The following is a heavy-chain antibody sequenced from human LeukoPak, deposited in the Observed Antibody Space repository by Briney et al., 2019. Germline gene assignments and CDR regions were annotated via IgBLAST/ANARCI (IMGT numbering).Heavy chain of an antibody. CDR2: ISSSSSYI. D-gene: IGHD3-10*01. CDR3: ARVSLLAGNQYGSGSYDF. Sequence: GGSLRLPCAASGFTFSSYNLNWVRQAPGKGLEWVSDISSSSSYIYYADSAKGRFTISRDNAKSSLYLQMNSLRAEDTALYYCARVSLLAGNQYGSGSYDFWGQGTLVIVSS. V-gene: IGHV3-21*01. J-gene: IGHJ4*02. CDR1: GFTFSSYN.